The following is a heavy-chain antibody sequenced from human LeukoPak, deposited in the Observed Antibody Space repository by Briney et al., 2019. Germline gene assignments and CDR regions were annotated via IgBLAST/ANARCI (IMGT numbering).Heavy chain of an antibody. CDR3: PRGAQVAATPDAFDI. Sequence: PSETLSLTCAVYGGYFSGYYWSWIRQPPGKGLEGVGEINHSGSTNYNPSLKSRATISVDTPKNQSSLKLSSVTAQDTPVYYCPRGAQVAATPDAFDIWGQGTMVTVSS. J-gene: IGHJ3*02. D-gene: IGHD2-15*01. V-gene: IGHV4-34*01. CDR2: INHSGST. CDR1: GGYFSGYY.